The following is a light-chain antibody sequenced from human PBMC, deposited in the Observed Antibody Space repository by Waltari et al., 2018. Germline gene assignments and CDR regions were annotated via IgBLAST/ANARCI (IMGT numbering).Light chain of an antibody. CDR3: QTGVHGTWV. Sequence: QLELTQSPSASASLGASVKPICTLSSGHSSTVIAWHQQQAEKGPRYLMTVNSDGSRSKGDKIPDRFSGASSGAGRYLTISNLQAEDEADYYCQTGVHGTWVFGGGTKLTVL. CDR2: VNSDGSR. J-gene: IGLJ3*02. CDR1: SGHSSTV. V-gene: IGLV4-69*01.